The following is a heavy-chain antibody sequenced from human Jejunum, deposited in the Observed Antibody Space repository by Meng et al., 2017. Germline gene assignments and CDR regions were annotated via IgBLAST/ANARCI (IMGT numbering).Heavy chain of an antibody. CDR3: ARHISVTGTRGFDY. CDR1: GASSSSGNW. V-gene: IGHV4-4*02. Sequence: ESGPGLVRPSETQSLTCSVPGASSSSGNWWSWVRQPPGKGLEWIGEMYQSGTTNYNPSLKSRVTILLDTSKNQLSLELTSVTAADTAVYYCARHISVTGTRGFDYWGQGTLVTVSS. CDR2: MYQSGTT. D-gene: IGHD6-19*01. J-gene: IGHJ4*02.